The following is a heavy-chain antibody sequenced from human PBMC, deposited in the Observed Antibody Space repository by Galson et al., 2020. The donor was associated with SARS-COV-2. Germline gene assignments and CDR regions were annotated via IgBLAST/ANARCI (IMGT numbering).Heavy chain of an antibody. D-gene: IGHD6-19*01. Sequence: SETLSLTCTVSGGSISSSSYYWGWIRQPPGKGLEWIGSIYYSGSTYYNPSLKSRVTISVDTSKNQFSLKLSSVTAADTAVYYCARHEWLVEGWFDPWGQGTLVTVSS. V-gene: IGHV4-39*01. CDR2: IYYSGST. J-gene: IGHJ5*02. CDR3: ARHEWLVEGWFDP. CDR1: GGSISSSSYY.